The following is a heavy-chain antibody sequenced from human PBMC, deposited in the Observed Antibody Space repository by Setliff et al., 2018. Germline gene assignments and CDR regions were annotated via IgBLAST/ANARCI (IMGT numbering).Heavy chain of an antibody. CDR1: GFTFSHFA. V-gene: IGHV3-15*01. CDR3: STVAAYTGRNIGSRGTDAFHL. Sequence: PGGSLRLSCAASGFTFSHFAVTWVRQAPGKGLEWVGRIKNKVDGETTDYAAPVKGRFTISRDNSKDTLYLQMTSLKTEDTGVYYCSTVAAYTGRNIGSRGTDAFHLWGQGTMVTVSS. CDR2: IKNKVDGETT. J-gene: IGHJ3*01. D-gene: IGHD3-16*01.